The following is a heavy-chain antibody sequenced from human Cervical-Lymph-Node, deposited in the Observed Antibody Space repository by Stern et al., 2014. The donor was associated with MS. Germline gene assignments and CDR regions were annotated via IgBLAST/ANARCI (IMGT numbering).Heavy chain of an antibody. Sequence: QVTLRESGPTLVKPTQTLTLTCTFSGFSLSTSGVGVGWIRQPPGKALEWLALIYWDDDKRYSPSLKSRLTITKDTSKNQVVLTMTNMDPVDTATYYCAHRRKAGSVWYTFDYWGQGTLVTVSS. V-gene: IGHV2-5*02. CDR1: GFSLSTSGVG. D-gene: IGHD6-19*01. CDR2: IYWDDDK. J-gene: IGHJ4*02. CDR3: AHRRKAGSVWYTFDY.